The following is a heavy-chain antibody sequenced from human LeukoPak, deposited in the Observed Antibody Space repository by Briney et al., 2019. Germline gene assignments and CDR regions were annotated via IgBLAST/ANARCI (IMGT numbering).Heavy chain of an antibody. D-gene: IGHD3-3*01. V-gene: IGHV3-30*02. CDR2: IRNDGTNK. J-gene: IGHJ6*03. Sequence: PGGSLRLSCATSGFTFSTYAMHRVRQAPGKGLEWVASIRNDGTNKNHVDSVKGRFTISRDNSKNTLFLQMDSLRPEDTAIYYCAKSWSGYYHYYMDVWGKGTTVTVSS. CDR1: GFTFSTYA. CDR3: AKSWSGYYHYYMDV.